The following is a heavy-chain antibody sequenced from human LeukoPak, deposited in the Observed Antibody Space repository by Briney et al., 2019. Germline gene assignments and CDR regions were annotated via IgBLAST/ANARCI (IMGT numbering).Heavy chain of an antibody. V-gene: IGHV1-18*01. CDR1: GHPFSREC. CDR3: ARGGVTMIVVAPFDY. J-gene: IGHJ4*02. Sequence: GGSDTVAWKASGHPFSRECICRVPQAPGKEIEWMGWMSAYNGNTNYAQKLQGRVTMTTDTSPRTAYMELRSLRSDDPAVYYCARGGVTMIVVAPFDYWGQGTLVTVCS. D-gene: IGHD3-22*01. CDR2: MSAYNGNT.